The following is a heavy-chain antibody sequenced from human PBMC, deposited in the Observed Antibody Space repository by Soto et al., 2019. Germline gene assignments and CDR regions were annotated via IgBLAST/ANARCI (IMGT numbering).Heavy chain of an antibody. D-gene: IGHD3-22*01. CDR1: GYTFTTYG. J-gene: IGHJ6*02. V-gene: IGHV1-18*01. Sequence: QVQLVQSGAEVKKPGASVKVSCKASGYTFTTYGISWVRQAPGQGLEWMGWISAYNGNTNYAQKVQGRVTMTTDTSKSTAYMELRSLRSDDTAVYYCASSKPAMRVVASKRGFYGMDVWGQGTPVTVSS. CDR3: ASSKPAMRVVASKRGFYGMDV. CDR2: ISAYNGNT.